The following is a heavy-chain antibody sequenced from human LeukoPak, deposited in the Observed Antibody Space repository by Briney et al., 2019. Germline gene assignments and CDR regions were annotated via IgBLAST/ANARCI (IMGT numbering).Heavy chain of an antibody. CDR1: GGTFSSYA. J-gene: IGHJ4*02. Sequence: ASVKVSCKASGGTFSSYAISWVRQAPGQGLEWMGGIIPIFGTAIYAQKFQGRVTMTEDTSTDTAYMELSSLRSEDTAVYYCTKTGDGDYWGQGTLVTVSS. CDR2: IIPIFGTA. V-gene: IGHV1-69*06. CDR3: TKTGDGDY. D-gene: IGHD7-27*01.